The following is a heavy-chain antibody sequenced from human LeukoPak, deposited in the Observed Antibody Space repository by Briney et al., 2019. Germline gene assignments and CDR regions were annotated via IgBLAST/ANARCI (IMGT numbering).Heavy chain of an antibody. Sequence: PGRSLRLSCAASGFTFRYYGMHWGRQAPGKGLEWVAGISDDGNNKYYADSVKGRFTISRDNSKNTLYLQMNSLRAEDTAVYYCAKDAIVVLLDYWGQGTLVTVSS. J-gene: IGHJ4*02. V-gene: IGHV3-30*18. CDR3: AKDAIVVLLDY. D-gene: IGHD2-21*01. CDR2: ISDDGNNK. CDR1: GFTFRYYG.